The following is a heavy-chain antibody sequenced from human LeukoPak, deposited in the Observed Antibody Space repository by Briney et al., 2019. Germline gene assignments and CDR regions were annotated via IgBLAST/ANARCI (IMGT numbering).Heavy chain of an antibody. CDR1: GFPFCSYW. J-gene: IGHJ4*02. CDR3: RVGYIDVGIDY. Sequence: GGSLRLSCVASGFPFCSYWMTWVGEAPGKGLEWVANIKQDGSKKSYVDSVKGRFTISRDNAKNSLNLQMNSLRAEYTAIDSTRVGYIDVGIDYWGQGTLVTVSS. CDR2: IKQDGSKK. D-gene: IGHD2/OR15-2a*01. V-gene: IGHV3-7*01.